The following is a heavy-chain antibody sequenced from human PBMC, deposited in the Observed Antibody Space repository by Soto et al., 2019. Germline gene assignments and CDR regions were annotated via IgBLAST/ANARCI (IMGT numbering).Heavy chain of an antibody. V-gene: IGHV3-30-3*01. CDR3: ARERGVFPSELVPAATTYYYYGMDV. Sequence: QVQLVESGGGVVQPGRSLRLSCAASGFTFSSYAMHWVRQAPGKGLEWVAVISYDGSNKYYADSVKGRFTISRDNSKNTLYLQMNSLRAEDTAVYYCARERGVFPSELVPAATTYYYYGMDVWGQGTTVTVSS. D-gene: IGHD2-2*01. CDR2: ISYDGSNK. J-gene: IGHJ6*02. CDR1: GFTFSSYA.